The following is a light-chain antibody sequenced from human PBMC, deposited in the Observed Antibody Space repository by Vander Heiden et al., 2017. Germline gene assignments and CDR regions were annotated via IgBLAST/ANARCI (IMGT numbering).Light chain of an antibody. CDR3: QQRSNWPPLT. CDR2: DAS. V-gene: IGKV3-11*01. Sequence: EIALTQSPATLSLSPADRATLSCRASQSVSSYLAWYQQQPGQAPRLLIYDASNRATGVPARFSGSGSGTDFTLTISSLEPEDFAVYYCQQRSNWPPLTFGGGTKVEIK. J-gene: IGKJ4*01. CDR1: QSVSSY.